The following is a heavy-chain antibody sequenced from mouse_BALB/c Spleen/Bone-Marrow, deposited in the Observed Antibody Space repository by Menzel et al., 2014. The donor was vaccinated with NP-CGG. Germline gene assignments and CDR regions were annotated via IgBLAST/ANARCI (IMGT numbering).Heavy chain of an antibody. CDR2: IDPANGNT. CDR1: GFNIKDTY. D-gene: IGHD2-3*01. V-gene: IGHV14-3*02. J-gene: IGHJ4*01. CDR3: ARNGYYVYYYAMDY. Sequence: VQLQQSGAELVKPGASVKLSCTASGFNIKDTYMHWVKQRPEQGLEWIGRIDPANGNTKYDPKFQGKATITAGTSSNTAYLQLSSLTSEDTAVYYCARNGYYVYYYAMDYWGQGTSVTVSS.